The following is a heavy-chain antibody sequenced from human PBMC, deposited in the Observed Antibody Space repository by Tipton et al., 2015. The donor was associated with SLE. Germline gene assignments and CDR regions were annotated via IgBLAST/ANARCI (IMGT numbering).Heavy chain of an antibody. V-gene: IGHV4-59*12. Sequence: TLSLTCTVTGGSISSYYWSWIRQSPGKGLEWIGFIYYTGSTTYNPSLKSRVTISVDMSKNQFSLMLTSVTAADTAIYYCARDRLISAAISYFDYWGQGVLVTVSS. CDR1: GGSISSYY. CDR2: IYYTGST. D-gene: IGHD6-6*01. CDR3: ARDRLISAAISYFDY. J-gene: IGHJ4*02.